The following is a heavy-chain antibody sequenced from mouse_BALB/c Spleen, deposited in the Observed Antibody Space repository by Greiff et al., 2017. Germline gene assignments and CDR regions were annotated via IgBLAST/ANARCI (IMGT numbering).Heavy chain of an antibody. J-gene: IGHJ3*01. D-gene: IGHD1-1*01. CDR3: VRDDGSSQFAY. CDR2: IWTGGGT. V-gene: IGHV2-9-2*01. Sequence: VKLQESGPGLVAPSQSLSITCTVSGFSLTSYDISWIRQPPGKGLEWLGVIWTGGGTNYNSAFMSRLSISKDNSKSQVFLKMNSLQTDDTAIYYCVRDDGSSQFAYWGQGTLVTVSA. CDR1: GFSLTSYD.